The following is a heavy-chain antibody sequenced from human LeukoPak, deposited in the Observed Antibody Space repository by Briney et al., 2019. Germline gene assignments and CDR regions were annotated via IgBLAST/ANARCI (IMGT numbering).Heavy chain of an antibody. V-gene: IGHV1-18*01. Sequence: ASVKVSCKASGYTFTSYGISWVRQAPGQGLEWMGWISAYNGNTNYAQKLQGRVTMTTDTSTSTAYMELRSLRSDDTAVYYCARGPYYYDSSGPWRYAFDIWGQGTMVTVSS. CDR1: GYTFTSYG. CDR3: ARGPYYYDSSGPWRYAFDI. D-gene: IGHD3-22*01. J-gene: IGHJ3*02. CDR2: ISAYNGNT.